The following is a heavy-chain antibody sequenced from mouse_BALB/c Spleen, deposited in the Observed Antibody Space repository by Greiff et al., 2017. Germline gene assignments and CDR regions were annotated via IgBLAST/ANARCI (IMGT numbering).Heavy chain of an antibody. CDR1: GFTFSDYY. CDR3: ARDAFTTVSYAMDY. J-gene: IGHJ4*01. D-gene: IGHD1-1*01. Sequence: EVKLVESGGGLVKPGGSLKLSCAASGFTFSDYYMYWVRQTPEKRLEWVATISDGGSYTYYPDSVKGRFTISRDNAKNNLYLQMSSLKSEDTAMYYCARDAFTTVSYAMDYWGQGTSVTVSS. CDR2: ISDGGSYT. V-gene: IGHV5-4*02.